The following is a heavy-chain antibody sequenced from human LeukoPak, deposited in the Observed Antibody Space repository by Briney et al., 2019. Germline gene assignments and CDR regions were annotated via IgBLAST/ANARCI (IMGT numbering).Heavy chain of an antibody. CDR1: GFTFSNAW. CDR3: TTVSYYYDSSGYALTDY. J-gene: IGHJ4*02. D-gene: IGHD3-22*01. Sequence: KSGGSLRLSCAASGFTFSNAWMNWVRQAPGKGLEWVGRIKSKTDGGTTDYAAPVKGRFTISRDDSKNTLYLQMNSLRTEDTAVYYCTTVSYYYDSSGYALTDYWGQGTLVTVSS. CDR2: IKSKTDGGTT. V-gene: IGHV3-15*07.